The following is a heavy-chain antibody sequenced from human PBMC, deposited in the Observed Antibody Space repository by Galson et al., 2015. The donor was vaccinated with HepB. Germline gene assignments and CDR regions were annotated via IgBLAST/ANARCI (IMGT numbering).Heavy chain of an antibody. CDR3: ARRPYYDSLIDY. Sequence: SVKVSCKASGYTFTSYGIGWVRQAPGQGLECMGWISAYNGNTNYEQKFQGRVTMTTDTSTRTAYMELRSPSSGDTAVYYCARRPYYDSLIDYWGQGTLVTVSS. CDR2: ISAYNGNT. CDR1: GYTFTSYG. J-gene: IGHJ4*02. D-gene: IGHD3-22*01. V-gene: IGHV1-18*04.